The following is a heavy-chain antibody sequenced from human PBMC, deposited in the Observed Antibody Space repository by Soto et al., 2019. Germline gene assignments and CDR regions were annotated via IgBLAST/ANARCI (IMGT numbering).Heavy chain of an antibody. CDR3: ARGYNFIAAAGFDY. J-gene: IGHJ4*02. D-gene: IGHD6-13*01. CDR2: MNPNSGNT. V-gene: IGHV1-8*01. CDR1: GYTFTSYD. Sequence: QVQLVQSGAEVKKPGASVKVSCKASGYTFTSYDINWVRQATGQGLEWMGWMNPNSGNTGYAQKVQGRVTMTRNTSISTAYMELSSLRSEDTAVYYCARGYNFIAAAGFDYWGQGTLVTVSS.